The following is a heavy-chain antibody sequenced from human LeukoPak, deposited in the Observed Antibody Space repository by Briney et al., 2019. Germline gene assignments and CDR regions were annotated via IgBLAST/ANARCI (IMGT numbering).Heavy chain of an antibody. V-gene: IGHV3-20*04. Sequence: LTGGSLRLSCAASRFTFDYGMSWVRQAPGKGLEWVSGINWNGGSTDYADSVKGRFTISRDNAKNSLYLQMNSLRAEDTALYYCARNTRSTEYYYGSGSYYSYYFDYWGQGTLVTVSS. CDR2: INWNGGST. CDR3: ARNTRSTEYYYGSGSYYSYYFDY. D-gene: IGHD3-10*01. J-gene: IGHJ4*02. CDR1: RFTFDYG.